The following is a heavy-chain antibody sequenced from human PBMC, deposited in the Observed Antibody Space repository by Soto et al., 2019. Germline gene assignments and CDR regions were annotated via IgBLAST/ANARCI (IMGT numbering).Heavy chain of an antibody. CDR3: ARLPSISHSYYFDY. V-gene: IGHV4-59*01. J-gene: IGHJ4*02. D-gene: IGHD3-3*01. Sequence: QVQLQESGPGLVKPSETLSLTCTVSGGSISSYYWSWIRQPPGKGLEWIGYIYYSGSTNYNPSLKSRVTISVDTSKNQFSLKLSSVTAADTAVYYCARLPSISHSYYFDYWGQGTLVTVSS. CDR1: GGSISSYY. CDR2: IYYSGST.